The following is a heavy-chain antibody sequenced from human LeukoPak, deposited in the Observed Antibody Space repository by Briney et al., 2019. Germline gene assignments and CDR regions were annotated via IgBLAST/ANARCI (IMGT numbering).Heavy chain of an antibody. CDR3: ARAGRGVIRSFDY. CDR1: GDSISSSRSY. D-gene: IGHD3-10*01. J-gene: IGHJ4*02. Sequence: SETLSLTCTVSGDSISSSRSYWGWIRQPPGEGLEWIGSIYYSGTTYYNTSLKSRVTISVDTSKNQFSLGLNSVTAADTAVYYCARAGRGVIRSFDYWGQGTLITVSS. CDR2: IYYSGTT. V-gene: IGHV4-39*07.